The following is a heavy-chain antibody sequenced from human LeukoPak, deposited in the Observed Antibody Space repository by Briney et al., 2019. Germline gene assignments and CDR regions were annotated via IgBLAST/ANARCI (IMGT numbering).Heavy chain of an antibody. Sequence: SETLSLTCAVYGGSFSGYYWSWIRQPPGKGLEWIGEINHSGSTNYNPSLKSRVTISVDASKNQFSLKLSSVTAADTAVYYCTRGSIAYYYMDVWGKGTTVTISS. J-gene: IGHJ6*03. CDR2: INHSGST. D-gene: IGHD3-22*01. CDR3: TRGSIAYYYMDV. V-gene: IGHV4-34*01. CDR1: GGSFSGYY.